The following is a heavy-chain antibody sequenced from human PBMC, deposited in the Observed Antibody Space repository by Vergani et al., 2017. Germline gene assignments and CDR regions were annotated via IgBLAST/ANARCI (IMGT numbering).Heavy chain of an antibody. CDR1: GGSFTSYY. D-gene: IGHD4-11*01. J-gene: IGHJ6*03. Sequence: QMQLQQWGGGLLKPSETLSLTCVVNGGSFTSYYWTWIRQSPGEGLEWVGDIDHTGRPDYNPSLKSRLTMSVDKSRNQFSLTLNSVTATDTAIYFCARVNTETNGHLYYYYYMDVWGQGTAVTVS. CDR3: ARVNTETNGHLYYYYYMDV. CDR2: IDHTGRP. V-gene: IGHV4-34*01.